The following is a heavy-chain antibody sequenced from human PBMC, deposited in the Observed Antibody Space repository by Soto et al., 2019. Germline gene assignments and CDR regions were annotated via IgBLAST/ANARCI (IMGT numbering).Heavy chain of an antibody. CDR1: GFRLSDSA. Sequence: GGSLRLSCAASGFRLSDSAVSWVRQAPGKGLEWVSSLTVTGDSAFYSDSVKGRFTISRDNAKNSLYLQMNSLRAEDTAVYYCAGNTYDILTDDDYWGQGTLVTVSS. J-gene: IGHJ4*02. CDR3: AGNTYDILTDDDY. D-gene: IGHD3-9*01. V-gene: IGHV3-23*01. CDR2: LTVTGDSA.